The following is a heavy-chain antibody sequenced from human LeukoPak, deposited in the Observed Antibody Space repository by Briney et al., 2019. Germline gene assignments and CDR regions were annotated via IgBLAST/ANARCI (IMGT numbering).Heavy chain of an antibody. CDR3: ARANGLIVVA. CDR2: IWYDGSNK. J-gene: IGHJ5*02. Sequence: GRSLRLSRAASGFTFSSYGMHWVRQAPGKGLEWVAVIWYDGSNKYYADSVKGRFTISRDNSKNTLYLQMNSLRAEDTAVYYCARANGLIVVAWGQGTLVTVSS. V-gene: IGHV3-33*01. CDR1: GFTFSSYG. D-gene: IGHD3-22*01.